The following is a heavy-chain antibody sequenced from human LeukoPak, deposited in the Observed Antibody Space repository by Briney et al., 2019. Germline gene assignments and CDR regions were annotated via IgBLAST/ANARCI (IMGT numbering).Heavy chain of an antibody. Sequence: SQTLSLTCTVSGGSISSSSYYWGWIRQPPGKGLEWIGSIYYSGSTYYNPSLKSRVTISVDTSKNQFSMKLSSVTAADTAVYYCASHYSSGYYLTLYYFDYWGQGTLVTVSS. CDR1: GGSISSSSYY. CDR3: ASHYSSGYYLTLYYFDY. V-gene: IGHV4-39*01. J-gene: IGHJ4*02. CDR2: IYYSGST. D-gene: IGHD3-22*01.